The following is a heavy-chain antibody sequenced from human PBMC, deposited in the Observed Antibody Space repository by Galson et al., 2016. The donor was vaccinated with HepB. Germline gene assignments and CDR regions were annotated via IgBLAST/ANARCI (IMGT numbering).Heavy chain of an antibody. CDR3: AKDKRGHSSAWYWYFDY. V-gene: IGHV3-23*01. D-gene: IGHD6-13*01. CDR2: MSDSDDI. J-gene: IGHJ4*02. CDR1: GFTFSSYA. Sequence: SLRLSCAASGFTFSSYAMAWVRQAPGKGLEWVSGMSDSDDIYYSPTVKGRFTISRDNSKNTVFLQLTSLRAEDTAVYYCAKDKRGHSSAWYWYFDYWGPGTLVSVYS.